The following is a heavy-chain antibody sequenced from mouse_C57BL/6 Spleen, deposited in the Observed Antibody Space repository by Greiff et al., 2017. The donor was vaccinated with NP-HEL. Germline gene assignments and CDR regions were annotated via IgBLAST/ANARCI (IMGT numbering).Heavy chain of an antibody. J-gene: IGHJ2*01. D-gene: IGHD1-1*01. V-gene: IGHV1-22*01. Sequence: VQLQQSGPELVKPGASVKMSCTASGYTFTDYNMHWVKQSHGKSLEWIGYINPNNGGTSYNQKFKGKATLTVNKSSSTAYMELRSLTSEDSAVYYCARGYYGSSQYYFDYWGQGTTLTVSS. CDR1: GYTFTDYN. CDR2: INPNNGGT. CDR3: ARGYYGSSQYYFDY.